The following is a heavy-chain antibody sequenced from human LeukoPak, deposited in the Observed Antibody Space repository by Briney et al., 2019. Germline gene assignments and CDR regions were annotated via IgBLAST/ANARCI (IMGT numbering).Heavy chain of an antibody. V-gene: IGHV3-30*02. D-gene: IGHD5-24*01. CDR3: ARADGRWLPGGY. J-gene: IGHJ4*02. Sequence: GSLRLSCAASGFTFSNYAMHWVRQAPGKGLEWVAFIRYDGSNKYYADSVKGRFTISRDNSKNTLYLQMNSLRAEDTAVYYCARADGRWLPGGYWGQGTLVTVSS. CDR1: GFTFSNYA. CDR2: IRYDGSNK.